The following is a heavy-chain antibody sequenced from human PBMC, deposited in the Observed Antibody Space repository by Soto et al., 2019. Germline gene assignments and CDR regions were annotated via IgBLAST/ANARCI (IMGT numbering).Heavy chain of an antibody. Sequence: PSETLSLTCAVYGGSFSGYYWSWIRQPPGKGLEWIGEINHSGSTNYNPSLKSRVTISVDTSKNQFSLKLSSVTAADTAVYYCARSGGYIVVVPAANASYYYYYYGMDVWGQGTTVTVS. V-gene: IGHV4-34*01. D-gene: IGHD2-2*01. CDR2: INHSGST. J-gene: IGHJ6*02. CDR1: GGSFSGYY. CDR3: ARSGGYIVVVPAANASYYYYYYGMDV.